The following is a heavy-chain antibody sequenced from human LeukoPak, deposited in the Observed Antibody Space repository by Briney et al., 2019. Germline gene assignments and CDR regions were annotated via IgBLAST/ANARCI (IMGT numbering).Heavy chain of an antibody. Sequence: GGSLRLSCAASGFTFSSYSMTWVRQAPGKGLEWVSSISSSSSYIYYADSVKGRFTISRDNAKNSLYLQMNSLRAEDTAVHYCARDGSGSYFPNWFDPWGQGALVTVSS. CDR3: ARDGSGSYFPNWFDP. J-gene: IGHJ5*02. CDR1: GFTFSSYS. CDR2: ISSSSSYI. V-gene: IGHV3-21*01. D-gene: IGHD3-10*01.